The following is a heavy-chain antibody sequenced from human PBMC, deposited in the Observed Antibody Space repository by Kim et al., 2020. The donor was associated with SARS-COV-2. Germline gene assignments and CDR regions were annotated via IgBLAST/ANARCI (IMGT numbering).Heavy chain of an antibody. CDR3: AKLGYCRSASCRGFDP. Sequence: SETLSLTCTVSGGSISSHYWNWIRQPPGKGLEWIGYNYYSGSTNYNPSLKSRVTISVDTSKNQFSLKLTSVTAADTAVYYCAKLGYCRSASCRGFDPWGQGTLVTVSS. V-gene: IGHV4-59*08. CDR2: NYYSGST. CDR1: GGSISSHY. D-gene: IGHD2-2*03. J-gene: IGHJ5*02.